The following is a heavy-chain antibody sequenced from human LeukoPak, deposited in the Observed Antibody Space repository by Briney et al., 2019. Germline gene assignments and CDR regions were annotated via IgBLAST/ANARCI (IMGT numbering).Heavy chain of an antibody. J-gene: IGHJ4*02. CDR3: ARGSLRGDSSGYPLYYFDY. V-gene: IGHV3-66*02. Sequence: AGGSLRLSCAASGFTVSSNYMSWVRQAPGKGLEWVSVIYSGGSTYYADSVKGRFTISRDNSKNTLYLQMNSLRAEDTAVYYCARGSLRGDSSGYPLYYFDYWGREPWSPSPQ. CDR2: IYSGGST. CDR1: GFTVSSNY. D-gene: IGHD3-22*01.